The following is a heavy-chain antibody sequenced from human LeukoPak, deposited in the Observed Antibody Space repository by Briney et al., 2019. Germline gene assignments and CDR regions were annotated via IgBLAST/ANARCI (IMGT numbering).Heavy chain of an antibody. CDR2: ISSSSSYI. CDR3: AREPDGIAAAGIRLGPITDDSYFDY. J-gene: IGHJ4*02. V-gene: IGHV3-21*01. Sequence: PGGSLRLSCAASGFTFSSYSMNWVRQAPGKGLEWVSSISSSSSYIYYADSVKGRFTISRDNAKNSLYLQMNSLRAEDTAVYYCAREPDGIAAAGIRLGPITDDSYFDYWGQGTLVTVSS. D-gene: IGHD6-13*01. CDR1: GFTFSSYS.